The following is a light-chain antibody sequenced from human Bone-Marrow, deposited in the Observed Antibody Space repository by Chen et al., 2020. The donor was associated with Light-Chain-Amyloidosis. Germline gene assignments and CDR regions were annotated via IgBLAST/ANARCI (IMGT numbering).Light chain of an antibody. CDR2: EVT. CDR1: SRDVGSDNH. Sequence: QSALTQPASVSGSPGQSITISCTGTSRDVGSDNHVSWYQHHPDKAPKLMIYEVTNRPSWVPDRFSGSKSDNTASRTISGLHTEDEADHFCSSYTSTGTLGFGSGTRFTVL. J-gene: IGLJ1*01. V-gene: IGLV2-14*01. CDR3: SSYTSTGTLG.